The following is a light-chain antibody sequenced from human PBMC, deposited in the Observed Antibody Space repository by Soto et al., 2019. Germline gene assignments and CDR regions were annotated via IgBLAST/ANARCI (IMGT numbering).Light chain of an antibody. CDR2: DVS. J-gene: IGLJ1*01. CDR3: SSYTSSSTFYG. V-gene: IGLV2-14*01. CDR1: SSDVGGYKY. Sequence: QSVLTQPASVSGSPGQSITISCTGTSSDVGGYKYVSWYQQHPGKAPKLMIYDVSNRPSGVSNRFSGSKTGNTASLTISGLQAEDEADYYCSSYTSSSTFYGFGTGTKVTVL.